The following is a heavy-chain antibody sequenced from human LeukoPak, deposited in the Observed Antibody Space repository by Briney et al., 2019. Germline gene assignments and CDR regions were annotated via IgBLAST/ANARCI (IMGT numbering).Heavy chain of an antibody. D-gene: IGHD2-2*01. CDR3: ATNAGPAALDAIDI. J-gene: IGHJ3*02. CDR1: SDPINRHY. CDR2: ISYRGST. Sequence: PSETLSLTCTVSSDPINRHYGRWLRHTPGAALEWLGYISYRGSTTYNPSLKSRVTMSVDTSNNQFSLRLSSVTAADTAVYYCATNAGPAALDAIDIWGQGTIVIVSS. V-gene: IGHV4-59*08.